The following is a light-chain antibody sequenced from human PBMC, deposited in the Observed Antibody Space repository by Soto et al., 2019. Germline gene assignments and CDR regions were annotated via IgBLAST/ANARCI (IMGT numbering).Light chain of an antibody. CDR1: QDIRGA. V-gene: IGKV1-13*02. CDR3: QQLHTYPIT. J-gene: IGKJ5*01. Sequence: AIQLTQSPSSLSASVGDRVTITCRASQDIRGALAWYQQKPGKAPKFLIFDVSTLQSGVPSRFSGGGSGTDFTLTISSLQPEDFGTYYRQQLHTYPITFGQGTRPEIK. CDR2: DVS.